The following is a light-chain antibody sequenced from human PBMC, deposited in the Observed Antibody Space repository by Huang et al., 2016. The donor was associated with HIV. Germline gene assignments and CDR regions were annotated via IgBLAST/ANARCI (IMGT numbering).Light chain of an antibody. J-gene: IGKJ1*01. Sequence: EIVMTQSPVTLSVSPGERATLSCRASQSVSRNLAWYQQRPGQAPRLLIYGTSARATGIPARFSGSGSGTEFTLTISSLQSEDSAIYYCQHYNNWPPTWTFGQGTKVEIK. CDR3: QHYNNWPPTWT. CDR2: GTS. CDR1: QSVSRN. V-gene: IGKV3-15*01.